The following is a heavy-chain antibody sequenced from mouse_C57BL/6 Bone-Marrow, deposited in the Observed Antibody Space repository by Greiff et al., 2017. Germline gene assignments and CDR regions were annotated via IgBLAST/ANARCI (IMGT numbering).Heavy chain of an antibody. CDR3: ARGGLPPGDY. Sequence: QVQLQQPGAELVKPGASVTLSCTASGYTFTSYWLHWVTQRPGQGLEWIGMLHPNSGSPNYNEKFKSKATLTVDKSSSTAYLQLSSLTSEDAAVYYCARGGLPPGDYWGQGTTLTVSS. V-gene: IGHV1-64*01. CDR2: LHPNSGSP. D-gene: IGHD2-2*01. J-gene: IGHJ2*01. CDR1: GYTFTSYW.